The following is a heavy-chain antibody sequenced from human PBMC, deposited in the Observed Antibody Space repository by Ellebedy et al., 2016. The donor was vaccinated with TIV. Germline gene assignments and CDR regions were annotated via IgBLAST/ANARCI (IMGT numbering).Heavy chain of an antibody. D-gene: IGHD2-2*01. CDR2: ISYDGSNK. V-gene: IGHV3-30-3*01. J-gene: IGHJ5*02. CDR1: GFTFSSYA. CDR3: ATFEVPVTITNWFDP. Sequence: GESLKISCAASGFTFSSYAMHWVRQAPGKGLEWVAVISYDGSNKYYADSVKGRFTISRDNSKNTLYLQMNSLRAEDTAVYYCATFEVPVTITNWFDPWGQGTLVTVSS.